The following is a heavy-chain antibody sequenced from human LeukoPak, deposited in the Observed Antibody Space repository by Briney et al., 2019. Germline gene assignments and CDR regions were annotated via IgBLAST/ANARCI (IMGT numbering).Heavy chain of an antibody. V-gene: IGHV4-34*01. CDR3: ARGQYYYDSSGYYFRPHAFDI. D-gene: IGHD3-22*01. CDR1: GGSFSGYY. CDR2: INHSGST. Sequence: PSETLSLTCAVYGGSFSGYYWSWTRQPPGKGLEWIGEINHSGSTNYNPSLKSRVTISVDTSKNQFSLKLSSVTAADTAVYYCARGQYYYDSSGYYFRPHAFDIWGRGTMVTVSS. J-gene: IGHJ3*02.